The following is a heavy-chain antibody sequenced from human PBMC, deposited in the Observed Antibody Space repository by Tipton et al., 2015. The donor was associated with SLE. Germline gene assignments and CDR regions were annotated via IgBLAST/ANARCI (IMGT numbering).Heavy chain of an antibody. Sequence: TLSLTCTVSGDSISSGGYFWTWIRQHPGKGLEWIGYIYYTGSTYFYNPSLKSRVTMSVDTSQNQFSLRVRSVTAADTAVYYCARAPTSSGWFDPWGQGTQVTVSS. V-gene: IGHV4-31*03. CDR1: GDSISSGGYF. D-gene: IGHD3-10*01. CDR2: IYYTGST. CDR3: ARAPTSSGWFDP. J-gene: IGHJ5*02.